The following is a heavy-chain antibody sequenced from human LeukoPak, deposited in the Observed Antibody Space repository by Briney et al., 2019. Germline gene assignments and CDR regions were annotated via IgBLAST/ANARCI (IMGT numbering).Heavy chain of an antibody. Sequence: QSGGSLRLSCAASGFTFNIYSMNWVRQAPGKGLEWLSYITGSSDSIYYADSVKGRFTISRDNAKNSLYLQMNSLRDEDTAIYYCASSKGPLDYWGQGTLVTVSS. CDR2: ITGSSDSI. J-gene: IGHJ4*02. D-gene: IGHD2/OR15-2a*01. CDR1: GFTFNIYS. V-gene: IGHV3-48*02. CDR3: ASSKGPLDY.